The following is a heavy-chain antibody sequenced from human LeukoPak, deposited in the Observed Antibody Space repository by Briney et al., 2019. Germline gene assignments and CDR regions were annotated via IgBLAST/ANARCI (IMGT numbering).Heavy chain of an antibody. D-gene: IGHD3-10*01. V-gene: IGHV1-69-2*01. CDR1: GYTFTNYY. J-gene: IGHJ4*02. CDR2: VDPKDGET. CDR3: PTVYYYGSGSYYKEIFDY. Sequence: ASVKVSCKDSGYTFTNYYMHWVGQAPGKGREWMGLVDPKDGETIYAKKFQGRDTITADTYTDTAYMELSSLRSEDTAVYYCPTVYYYGSGSYYKEIFDYWGQGTLVTVSS.